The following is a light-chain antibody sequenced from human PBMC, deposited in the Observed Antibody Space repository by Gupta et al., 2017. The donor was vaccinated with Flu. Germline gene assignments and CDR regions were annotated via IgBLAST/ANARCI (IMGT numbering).Light chain of an antibody. CDR1: QRKGSW. V-gene: IGKV1-5*03. Sequence: PFTVTATISYRVSITGRAYQRKGSWLAWYQQKPGQPPNLMIEKASSLESGVSAGFSGSGSGTEFTLTISSLQPEDVAIYYCQQYIDYPMTFGGGTKVEVK. CDR3: QQYIDYPMT. J-gene: IGKJ4*01. CDR2: KAS.